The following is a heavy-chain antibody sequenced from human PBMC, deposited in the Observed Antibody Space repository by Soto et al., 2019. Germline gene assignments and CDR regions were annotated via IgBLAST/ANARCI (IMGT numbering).Heavy chain of an antibody. Sequence: SETLSLTCTVSGGSISSGGYCWSWIRQHPGKGLEWIGYIYYSGSTYYNPSLKSRVTISVDTSKNQFSLKLSSVTAADTAVYYCARVRARGPQGAAAGTVDYWGQGTLVTVSS. CDR3: ARVRARGPQGAAAGTVDY. D-gene: IGHD6-13*01. V-gene: IGHV4-31*03. CDR1: GGSISSGGYC. CDR2: IYYSGST. J-gene: IGHJ4*02.